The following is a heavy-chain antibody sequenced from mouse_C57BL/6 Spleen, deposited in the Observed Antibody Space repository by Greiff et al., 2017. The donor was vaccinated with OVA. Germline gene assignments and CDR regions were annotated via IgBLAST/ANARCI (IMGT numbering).Heavy chain of an antibody. J-gene: IGHJ2*01. CDR1: GFNIKDDY. CDR3: TRAYSNYFDY. D-gene: IGHD2-5*01. Sequence: VQLKESGAELVRPGASVKLSCTASGFNIKDDYMHWVKQRPEKGLEWIGWIDPENGDTEYASKFQGKATITADKYSNTAYLQLSSLTSEDTAVYYCTRAYSNYFDYWGQGTTLTVSS. CDR2: IDPENGDT. V-gene: IGHV14-4*01.